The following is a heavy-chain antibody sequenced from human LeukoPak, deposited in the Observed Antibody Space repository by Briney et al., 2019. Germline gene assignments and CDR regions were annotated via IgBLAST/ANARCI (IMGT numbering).Heavy chain of an antibody. CDR1: GGSFSGYY. Sequence: SETLSLTCAVYGGSFSGYYWSWIRQPPGKGLEWIGEINHSGSTNYNPSLKSRVTISVDTSKNQFSLKLSSVTAADTAVYYCAGSTDYYYYYGMDVWGQGTTVTVSS. J-gene: IGHJ6*02. CDR3: AGSTDYYYYYGMDV. D-gene: IGHD3-10*01. CDR2: INHSGST. V-gene: IGHV4-34*01.